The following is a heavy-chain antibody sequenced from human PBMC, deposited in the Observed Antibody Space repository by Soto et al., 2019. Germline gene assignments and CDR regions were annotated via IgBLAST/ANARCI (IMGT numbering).Heavy chain of an antibody. J-gene: IGHJ4*02. V-gene: IGHV4-59*01. CDR2: IYYSGST. CDR3: ARGPRRGYSYGPFDY. Sequence: PSETLSLTCTVSGGSISSYYWSWIRQPPGKGLEWIGYIYYSGSTNYNPSLKSRVTISVDTSKNQFSLKLSSVTAADTAVYYCARGPRRGYSYGPFDYWGQGTLVTVS. D-gene: IGHD5-18*01. CDR1: GGSISSYY.